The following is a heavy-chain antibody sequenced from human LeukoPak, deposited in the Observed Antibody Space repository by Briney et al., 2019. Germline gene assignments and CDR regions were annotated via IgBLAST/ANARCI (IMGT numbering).Heavy chain of an antibody. Sequence: GGSQRLSCAGSGFTFSSYSMNWVRQAPGKGLEWVSSISSSSSYIYYADSVKGRFTISRDNAKNSLYLQMNSLRAEDTAVYYCARGLGAGLPHLYSNYVMGNWFDPWGQGTLVTVSS. V-gene: IGHV3-21*01. J-gene: IGHJ5*02. CDR1: GFTFSSYS. CDR3: ARGLGAGLPHLYSNYVMGNWFDP. D-gene: IGHD4-11*01. CDR2: ISSSSSYI.